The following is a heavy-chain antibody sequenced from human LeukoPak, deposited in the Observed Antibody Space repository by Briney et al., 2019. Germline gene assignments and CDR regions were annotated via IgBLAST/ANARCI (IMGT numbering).Heavy chain of an antibody. V-gene: IGHV3-21*06. D-gene: IGHD3-22*01. CDR2: ISTGSNHI. Sequence: GGSLRLSCAASGFIFSTYSMNWVRQAPGKGLEWVSSISTGSNHIFYADSVKGRFTISRENAKNSLYLQMNSLRAEDTAVYYCARRDSGGYCFDYWGQGTLVTVSS. CDR3: ARRDSGGYCFDY. CDR1: GFIFSTYS. J-gene: IGHJ4*02.